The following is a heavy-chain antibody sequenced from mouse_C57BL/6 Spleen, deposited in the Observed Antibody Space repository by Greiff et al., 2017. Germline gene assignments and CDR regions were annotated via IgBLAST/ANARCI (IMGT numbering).Heavy chain of an antibody. CDR3: ARMGAYGY. D-gene: IGHD1-1*01. V-gene: IGHV5-17*01. CDR2: ISSGSSTI. Sequence: EVKLMESGGGLVKPGGSLKLSCAASGFTFSDYGMHWVRQAPEKGLEWVAYISSGSSTIYYADTVKGRFTISRDNAKNTLFLQMTSLRSEDTAMYYCARMGAYGYWGQGTTLTVSS. J-gene: IGHJ2*01. CDR1: GFTFSDYG.